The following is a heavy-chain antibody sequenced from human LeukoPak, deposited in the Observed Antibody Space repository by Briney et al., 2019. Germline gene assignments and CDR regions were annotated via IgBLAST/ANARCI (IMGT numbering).Heavy chain of an antibody. CDR3: ARTYSGSSHDAFDI. V-gene: IGHV1-18*01. Sequence: ASVKVSCKASGYTFTSYGISWVRQAPGQGLEGMGWISAYNGNTNYAQKLQGRVTMTTDTSTSTAYMELRSLRSDDTAVYYCARTYSGSSHDAFDIWGQGTMVTVSS. D-gene: IGHD1-26*01. J-gene: IGHJ3*02. CDR2: ISAYNGNT. CDR1: GYTFTSYG.